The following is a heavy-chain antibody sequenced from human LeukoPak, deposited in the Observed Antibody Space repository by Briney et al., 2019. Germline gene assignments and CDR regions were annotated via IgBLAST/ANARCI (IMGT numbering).Heavy chain of an antibody. V-gene: IGHV4-4*02. CDR1: GGSISSSNW. CDR2: IYHSGST. CDR3: ARIGGWELLRSDYYYYGMDV. J-gene: IGHJ6*02. D-gene: IGHD1-26*01. Sequence: PSETLSLTCAVSGGSISSSNWWSWVRPPPGKGLEWIGEIYHSGSTNYNPSLKSRVTISVDKSKNQFSLKLSSVTAADTAVYYCARIGGWELLRSDYYYYGMDVWGQGTTVTVSS.